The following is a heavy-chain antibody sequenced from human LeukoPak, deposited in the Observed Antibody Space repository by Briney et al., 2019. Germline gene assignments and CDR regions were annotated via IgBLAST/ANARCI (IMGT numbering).Heavy chain of an antibody. CDR2: INPSGGST. V-gene: IGHV1-46*01. J-gene: IGHJ4*02. Sequence: ASVTVSCKASGYTFTSYYMHWVRQAPGQGLEWMGIINPSGGSTSYAQKFQGRVTMTRDTSTSTVYMKLSSLRSEDTAVYYCARVPVMGYFDYWGQGTLVTVSS. CDR3: ARVPVMGYFDY. D-gene: IGHD3-16*01. CDR1: GYTFTSYY.